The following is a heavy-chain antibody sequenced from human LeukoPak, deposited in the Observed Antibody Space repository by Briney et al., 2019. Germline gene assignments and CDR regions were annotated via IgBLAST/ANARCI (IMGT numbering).Heavy chain of an antibody. CDR2: ISPSGNTI. CDR3: SSGSQGPFDI. V-gene: IGHV3-48*03. Sequence: GGSLRLSCAASGFTFSSYEMNWVRQAPGKGLEWVSYISPSGNTIYYADSVKGRFTISRDNAMNSLYLEMNSLRAEDTAIYYDSSGSQGPFDIWGQGTMVTVSS. CDR1: GFTFSSYE. D-gene: IGHD3-22*01. J-gene: IGHJ3*02.